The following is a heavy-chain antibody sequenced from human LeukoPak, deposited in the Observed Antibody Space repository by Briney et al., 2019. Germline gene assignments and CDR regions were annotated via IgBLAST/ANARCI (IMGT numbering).Heavy chain of an antibody. CDR3: TTGDRGWQDY. CDR1: GFTFSSYW. D-gene: IGHD6-19*01. CDR2: IKRNTDTGTT. J-gene: IGHJ4*02. V-gene: IGHV3-15*01. Sequence: GGSLRLSCAASGFTFSSYWMSWVRQAPGKGLEWVAHIKRNTDTGTTNYGASVEGRFTVSRDDSKNTLYLQMNSLNIEDTAVYYCTTGDRGWQDYWGQGTLVTVSS.